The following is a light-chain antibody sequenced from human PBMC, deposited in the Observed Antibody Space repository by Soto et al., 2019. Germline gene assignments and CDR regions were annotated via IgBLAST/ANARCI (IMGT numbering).Light chain of an antibody. V-gene: IGLV6-57*02. CDR3: QSFDGTTLV. J-gene: IGLJ3*02. CDR2: EDN. Sequence: NFMLTQPHSVSESPGKTVLISCTGSGGSIVSKYVQWYQQRPRSAPTTVTYEDNQRLFGVPDRFSGSIDSTSNAATLTIAELKTEDEADYYCQSFDGTTLVFGGGTKLTVL. CDR1: GGSIVSKY.